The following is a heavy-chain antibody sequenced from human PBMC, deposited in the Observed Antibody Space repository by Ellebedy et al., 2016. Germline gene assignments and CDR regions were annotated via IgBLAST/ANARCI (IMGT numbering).Heavy chain of an antibody. CDR3: ARRAAVSGLYYFDY. J-gene: IGHJ4*02. Sequence: GESLKISCKGSGYSFSNYWIGWMRQMPGKGLEWMGIIFPGDSNTRYSPSFPGQVTMSAAKSVITAYLQWSRLKASDTAMYYCARRAAVSGLYYFDYWGQGTLVSVSS. V-gene: IGHV5-51*01. CDR1: GYSFSNYW. CDR2: IFPGDSNT. D-gene: IGHD6-19*01.